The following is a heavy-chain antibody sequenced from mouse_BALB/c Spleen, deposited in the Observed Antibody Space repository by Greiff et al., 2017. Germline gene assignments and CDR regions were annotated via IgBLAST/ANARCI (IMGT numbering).Heavy chain of an antibody. J-gene: IGHJ4*01. D-gene: IGHD6-2*01. CDR1: GFTFSSYA. Sequence: DVMLVESGGGLVKPGGSLKLSCAASGFTFSSYAMSWVRQTPEKRLEWVATISSGGSYTYYPDSVKGRFTISRDNAKNTLYLKMSSLRSEDTAMYYYARQGLSTGYAMDYWGQGTSVTVSS. V-gene: IGHV5-9-3*01. CDR2: ISSGGSYT. CDR3: ARQGLSTGYAMDY.